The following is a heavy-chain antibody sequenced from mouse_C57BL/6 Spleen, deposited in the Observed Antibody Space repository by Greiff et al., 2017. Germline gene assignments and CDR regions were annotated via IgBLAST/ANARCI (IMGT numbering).Heavy chain of an antibody. Sequence: DVQLVESGGGLVKPGGSLKLSCAASGFTFSSYTLSWVRQTPEKRLEWVATISGGGGHTYYPDSVKGRFTISRDNAKNTLYLQMSSLRSEDTALYYCARRTSYWYVDVWGTGTTVTVSS. CDR2: ISGGGGHT. V-gene: IGHV5-9*01. CDR3: ARRTSYWYVDV. J-gene: IGHJ1*03. CDR1: GFTFSSYT.